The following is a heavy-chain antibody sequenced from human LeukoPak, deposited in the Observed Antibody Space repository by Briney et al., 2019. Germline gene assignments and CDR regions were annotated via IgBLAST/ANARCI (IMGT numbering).Heavy chain of an antibody. CDR3: ARDLLGGGSYGY. Sequence: ASVKVSCKASGYTFTSYGISWVRQAPGQGLEWMGWISAYNGNTNYAQKLQGRPTMTTDTSTSTAYMELRSLRSDDTAVYYCARDLLGGGSYGYWGQGTLVTVSS. CDR1: GYTFTSYG. J-gene: IGHJ4*02. D-gene: IGHD1-26*01. V-gene: IGHV1-18*01. CDR2: ISAYNGNT.